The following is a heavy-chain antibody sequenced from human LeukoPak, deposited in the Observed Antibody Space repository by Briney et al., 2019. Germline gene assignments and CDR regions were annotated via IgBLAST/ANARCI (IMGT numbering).Heavy chain of an antibody. V-gene: IGHV3-23*01. J-gene: IGHJ4*02. Sequence: GGSLRLSCAASGFTFSSYAMSWVRQAPGKGLEWVSAISGSGGSTYYADSVKGRFTISRDNSKNTLYLQMNGLRAEDTAVYYCASPGVVAARRTYYFDYWGQGTLVTVSS. CDR3: ASPGVVAARRTYYFDY. CDR2: ISGSGGST. D-gene: IGHD2-15*01. CDR1: GFTFSSYA.